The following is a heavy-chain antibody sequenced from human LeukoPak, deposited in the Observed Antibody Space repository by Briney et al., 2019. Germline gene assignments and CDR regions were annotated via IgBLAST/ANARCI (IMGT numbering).Heavy chain of an antibody. Sequence: SETLSLTCTVSGGSISSYYWSWIRQPPGKGLEWIGYIYYSGSTYYNPSLKSRVTISVDTSKNQFSLKLSSVTAADTAVYYCARGEIAAAGPSFDYWGQGTLVTVSS. V-gene: IGHV4-30-4*08. J-gene: IGHJ4*02. CDR2: IYYSGST. D-gene: IGHD6-13*01. CDR1: GGSISSYY. CDR3: ARGEIAAAGPSFDY.